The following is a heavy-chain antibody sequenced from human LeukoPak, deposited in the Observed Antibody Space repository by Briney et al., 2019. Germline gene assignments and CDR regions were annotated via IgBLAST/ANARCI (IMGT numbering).Heavy chain of an antibody. J-gene: IGHJ4*02. D-gene: IGHD3-10*01. CDR3: AKDLMGSGSYYNLFDY. CDR1: GFTFSSYA. Sequence: GGSLRLSCAASGFTFSSYAMSWVRQAPGKGLEWVSAISGSGGSTYYADSVKGRFTISRDNSKNTLYLQMNSLRAEDTAVYYCAKDLMGSGSYYNLFDYWGQGTLVTVSS. V-gene: IGHV3-23*01. CDR2: ISGSGGST.